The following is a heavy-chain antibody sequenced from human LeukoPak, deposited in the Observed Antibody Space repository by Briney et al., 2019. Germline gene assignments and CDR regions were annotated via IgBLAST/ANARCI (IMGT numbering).Heavy chain of an antibody. V-gene: IGHV3-48*01. J-gene: IGHJ4*02. D-gene: IGHD6-19*01. CDR3: ARETSLAGFASGLGFNY. CDR2: ISSSSSTI. CDR1: GFTFSSYS. Sequence: GGSLRLSCAASGFTFSSYSMNWVRQAPGKGLEWVSYISSSSSTIYYADSVKGRLTISRDNAKNSLYLQMNSLRAEDTATYYCARETSLAGFASGLGFNYWGQGILVTVSS.